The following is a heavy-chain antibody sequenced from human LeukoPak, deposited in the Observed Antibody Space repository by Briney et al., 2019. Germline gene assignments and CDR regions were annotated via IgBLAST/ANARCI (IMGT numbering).Heavy chain of an antibody. CDR1: QFTFSDHY. D-gene: IGHD6-13*01. CDR2: ISSKGDHT. V-gene: IGHV3-11*06. J-gene: IGHJ4*02. Sequence: PEGSLRLSCAVSQFTFSDHYMSWIRQAPGKGLEWLSSISSKGDHTNYADSVKGRFTISRDNAKNSLYLQMNSLRAEDTAVCYCAKSRGYSSSWYGVDYWGQGTLVTVSS. CDR3: AKSRGYSSSWYGVDY.